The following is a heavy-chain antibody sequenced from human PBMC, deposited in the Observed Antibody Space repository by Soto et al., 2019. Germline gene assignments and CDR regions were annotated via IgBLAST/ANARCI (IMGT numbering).Heavy chain of an antibody. V-gene: IGHV3-23*01. Sequence: PGGSLRLSCAASGFTFSSYAMSWVRQAPGKGLEWVSAISGSGGSTYYADSVKGRFTISRDNSKNTLYLQMNSLRAEDTAAYYCAKAYCSSINCRSFDYWGQGTLVTVSS. D-gene: IGHD2-2*01. J-gene: IGHJ4*02. CDR3: AKAYCSSINCRSFDY. CDR1: GFTFSSYA. CDR2: ISGSGGST.